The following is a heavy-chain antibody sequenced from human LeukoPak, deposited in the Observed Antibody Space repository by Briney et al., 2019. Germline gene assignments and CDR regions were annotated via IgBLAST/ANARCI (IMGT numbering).Heavy chain of an antibody. D-gene: IGHD2-2*01. CDR3: ARGGEDIVVVPAAGFDY. J-gene: IGHJ4*02. V-gene: IGHV5-51*01. Sequence: GESLKISCKGSGYSFTSYWIGWVRQMPGKGLEWMGIIYPGDSDTRYSPSFQGQVTISADKSISTAYLQWSSLKASDTAMYYCARGGEDIVVVPAAGFDYWGQGTLVTVSS. CDR2: IYPGDSDT. CDR1: GYSFTSYW.